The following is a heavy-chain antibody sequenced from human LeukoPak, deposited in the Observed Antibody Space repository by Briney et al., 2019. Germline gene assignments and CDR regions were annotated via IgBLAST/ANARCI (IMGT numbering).Heavy chain of an antibody. J-gene: IGHJ4*02. V-gene: IGHV1-69*13. Sequence: GASVKVSCKASGGTFSSYAISWVRQAPGQGLEWMGGIIPIFGTANYAQKFQGRVTITADESTGTAYMELSSLRSEDTAVYYCATEEAAAGYFDYWGQGTLVTVSS. CDR3: ATEEAAAGYFDY. CDR1: GGTFSSYA. D-gene: IGHD6-13*01. CDR2: IIPIFGTA.